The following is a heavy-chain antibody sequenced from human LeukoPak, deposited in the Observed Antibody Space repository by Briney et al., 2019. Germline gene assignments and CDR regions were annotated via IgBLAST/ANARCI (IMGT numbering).Heavy chain of an antibody. CDR1: GFTFSSYS. D-gene: IGHD3-22*01. V-gene: IGHV3-21*01. CDR2: ISSSSSYI. CDR3: ARDLTYYYDPNWFDP. J-gene: IGHJ5*02. Sequence: GGSLRLSCAASGFTFSSYSMNWVRQAPGKGLEWVSSISSSSSYIYYADSVKGRFTISRDNAKNSLYLQMNSLRAEDTAVYYCARDLTYYYDPNWFDPWGQGTLVTVSS.